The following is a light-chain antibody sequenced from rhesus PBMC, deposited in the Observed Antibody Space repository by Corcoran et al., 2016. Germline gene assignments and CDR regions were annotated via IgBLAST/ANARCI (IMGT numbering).Light chain of an antibody. CDR1: TSDIGGFNY. J-gene: IGLJ1*01. Sequence: QTALTQPRSVSGSPGQSVTISCTGTTSDIGGFNYVSWYQQHPGTTPKLMIYEVNKRPSGVSDRFSGSKSHNTASLTISGLQAEDEADYHCFSYAGRNTFIFGGGTRLTVL. V-gene: IGLV2-32*02. CDR3: FSYAGRNTFI. CDR2: EVN.